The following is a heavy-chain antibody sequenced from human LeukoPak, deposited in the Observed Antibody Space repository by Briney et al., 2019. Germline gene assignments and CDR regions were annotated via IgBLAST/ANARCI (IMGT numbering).Heavy chain of an antibody. CDR3: AREARFALPVVGSGDY. CDR1: GGSISSSDYY. Sequence: SETLSLTRSVPGGSISSSDYYWGWIRQPPGKGLEWIGTMFYNGATKSNPSLSSRVTMSIETSKNQFSLKLRSVTAADTAVYYCAREARFALPVVGSGDYWGQGTLVTVSS. D-gene: IGHD6-19*01. J-gene: IGHJ4*02. V-gene: IGHV4-39*07. CDR2: MFYNGAT.